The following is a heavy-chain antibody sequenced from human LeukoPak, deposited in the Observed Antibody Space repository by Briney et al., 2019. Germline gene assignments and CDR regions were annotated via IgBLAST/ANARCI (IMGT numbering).Heavy chain of an antibody. J-gene: IGHJ6*03. D-gene: IGHD3-10*01. CDR2: ISYDGSKK. CDR1: GFSFSNYG. V-gene: IGHV3-30*18. CDR3: AKDSGGGSYGSQTYYTHYYMDV. Sequence: HPGRSLRLSCAASGFSFSNYGMHWVRQAPGKGLEWVAVISYDGSKKYYADSVKGRSTISRDNSKNTLYLQMNSLRTDDTAVYYCAKDSGGGSYGSQTYYTHYYMDVWGQGTTVTVSS.